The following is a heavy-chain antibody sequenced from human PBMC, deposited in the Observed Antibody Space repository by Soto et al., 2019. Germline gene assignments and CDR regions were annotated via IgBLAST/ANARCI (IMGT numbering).Heavy chain of an antibody. Sequence: VQLVESGGGLVKPGGSLRLSCAASGFTFSSYSMNWVRQAPGKGLEWVSSISSSSSYIYYADSVKGRFTISRDNAKNSLYLQMNSLRAEDTAVYYCASNLPAALPSWFDPWGQGTLVTVSS. J-gene: IGHJ5*02. CDR2: ISSSSSYI. CDR1: GFTFSSYS. V-gene: IGHV3-21*01. CDR3: ASNLPAALPSWFDP. D-gene: IGHD2-2*02.